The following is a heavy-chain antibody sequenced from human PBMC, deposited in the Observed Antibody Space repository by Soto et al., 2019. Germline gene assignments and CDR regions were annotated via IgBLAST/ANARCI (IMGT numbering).Heavy chain of an antibody. Sequence: QVHLVQSGAEVKKPGASVKVSCQGSGYAFTTYGITWVRQAPGQGLEWMGWISAHNGNTNYAQKPQGRVTVPRDTSTSTAYMELRSLRYDDTAVYYCARGRYGDYWGQGALVTVSS. CDR2: ISAHNGNT. J-gene: IGHJ4*02. CDR3: ARGRYGDY. V-gene: IGHV1-18*01. D-gene: IGHD1-1*01. CDR1: GYAFTTYG.